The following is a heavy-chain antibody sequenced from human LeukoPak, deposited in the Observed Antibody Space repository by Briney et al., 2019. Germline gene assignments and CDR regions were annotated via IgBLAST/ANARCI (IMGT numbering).Heavy chain of an antibody. J-gene: IGHJ4*02. V-gene: IGHV1-8*01. D-gene: IGHD4-23*01. CDR3: ARGHYGGNRYFDI. CDR1: GYTFRGYE. CDR2: IHPNSGKT. Sequence: ASVKVSCKASGYTFRGYEINWVRQAPGQGLEWVGWIHPNSGKTGYAQNFQGRVTMTRDTSTETAFMELSSLKFDDTAIFYCARGHYGGNRYFDIWGQGTLVTVSS.